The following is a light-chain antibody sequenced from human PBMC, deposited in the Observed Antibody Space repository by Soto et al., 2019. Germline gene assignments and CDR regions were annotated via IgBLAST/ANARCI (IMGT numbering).Light chain of an antibody. V-gene: IGKV3-20*01. CDR1: QSVSSSY. J-gene: IGKJ1*01. CDR3: QQYGSSRTWT. CDR2: GAS. Sequence: EIVLTQSPGTLSLSPGERATLSCRASQSVSSSYLAWYQQKPGQAPRLLIYGASSRATGIPDRFSGSESGTDFTLTISRLEPEDFAVYYCQQYGSSRTWTFGQGTKV.